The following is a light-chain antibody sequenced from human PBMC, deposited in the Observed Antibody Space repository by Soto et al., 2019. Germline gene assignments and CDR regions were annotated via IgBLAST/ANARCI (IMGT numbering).Light chain of an antibody. CDR1: SRDVCVYNY. CDR2: DVS. J-gene: IGLJ1*01. CDR3: CSYADNYSYV. Sequence: QSALAQPRSVSGSPGQSVTISCTGTSRDVCVYNYVSWYQQHPGKAPKLMTYDVSKRPSGVPDRFSGSKSGNTASLTISGLQAEDESDYYCCSYADNYSYVLGTGTKV. V-gene: IGLV2-11*01.